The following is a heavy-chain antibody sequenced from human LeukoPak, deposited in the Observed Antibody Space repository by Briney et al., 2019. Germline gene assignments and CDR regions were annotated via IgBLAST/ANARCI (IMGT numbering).Heavy chain of an antibody. V-gene: IGHV1-2*04. Sequence: ASVKVSCKASGYTFTGCYMHWVRPAPGQGLGWMGWINPNSGGTNYAQKFQGWVTMTRDTSISTAYMELSRLRSDDTAVYYCARVDPGGSRGDAFDIWGQGTMVTVSS. CDR1: GYTFTGCY. D-gene: IGHD2-15*01. CDR2: INPNSGGT. J-gene: IGHJ3*02. CDR3: ARVDPGGSRGDAFDI.